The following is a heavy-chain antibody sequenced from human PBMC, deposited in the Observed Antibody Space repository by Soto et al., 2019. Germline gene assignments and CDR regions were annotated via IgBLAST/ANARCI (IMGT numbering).Heavy chain of an antibody. Sequence: ASVKVSCKAPGYTLTNYYMHWVRQAPGQGLEWMGIINPSGGSTSYAQKFQGRVTMTRDTSTSTVYMELSSLRSEDTAVYYCARDQTTTYYYDSSRRSNWFDPWGQGTLVTVSS. CDR1: GYTLTNYY. D-gene: IGHD3-22*01. CDR2: INPSGGST. J-gene: IGHJ5*02. V-gene: IGHV1-46*01. CDR3: ARDQTTTYYYDSSRRSNWFDP.